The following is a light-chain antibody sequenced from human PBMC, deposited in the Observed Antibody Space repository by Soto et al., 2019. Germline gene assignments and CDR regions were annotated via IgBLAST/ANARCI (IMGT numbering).Light chain of an antibody. CDR2: EVT. Sequence: QSVLTQPASVSGSPGQSITISCTGTSGAIGSYNRVSWYQQHPGKAPKLIIYEVTDRPSGVSNRFSGSKSGNTASLTISGLQAEDEAEYSCSSYTNISTRACVFGTGTKVTVL. J-gene: IGLJ1*01. V-gene: IGLV2-14*01. CDR3: SSYTNISTRACV. CDR1: SGAIGSYNR.